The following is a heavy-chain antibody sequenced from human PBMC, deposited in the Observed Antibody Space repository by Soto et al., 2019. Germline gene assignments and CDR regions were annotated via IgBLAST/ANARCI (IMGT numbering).Heavy chain of an antibody. J-gene: IGHJ4*02. CDR1: GGSFSGYY. V-gene: IGHV4-34*01. Sequence: NPSETLSLTCAVYGGSFSGYYWSWIRQPPGKGLEWIGEINHSGSTNYNPSLKSRVTISVDTSKNQFSLKLSSVTAADTAVYYCARGGRRGYSSGYPTLDYWGQGTLVTVSS. CDR2: INHSGST. D-gene: IGHD3-22*01. CDR3: ARGGRRGYSSGYPTLDY.